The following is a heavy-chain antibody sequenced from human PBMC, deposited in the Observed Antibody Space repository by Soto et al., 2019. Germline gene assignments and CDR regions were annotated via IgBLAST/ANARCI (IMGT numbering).Heavy chain of an antibody. V-gene: IGHV1-69*13. Sequence: ASVKVSCKASGGTFSSYAISWVRQAPGQGLEWMGGIIPIFGTSNYAQKFQGRVTITADESTSTAYMELSSLRSEDTAVYYCARDHRMTTVTTDWCEHWGQGTLVSVSS. CDR1: GGTFSSYA. CDR3: ARDHRMTTVTTDWCEH. CDR2: IIPIFGTS. D-gene: IGHD4-17*01. J-gene: IGHJ5*02.